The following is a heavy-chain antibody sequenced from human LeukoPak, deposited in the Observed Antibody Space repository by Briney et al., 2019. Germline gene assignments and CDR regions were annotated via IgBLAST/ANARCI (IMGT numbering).Heavy chain of an antibody. V-gene: IGHV4-34*01. CDR2: IHHTGST. D-gene: IGHD6-13*01. CDR1: GGSFSGYC. Sequence: SETLSLTCAVYGGSFSGYCWSWIRQPPGKGLEWIGEIHHTGSTNYNPSLKSRATISVDTSKSQFSLKLSSVTAADTAVYYCARGYSSSWYYFDYWGQGTLVTVSS. CDR3: ARGYSSSWYYFDY. J-gene: IGHJ4*02.